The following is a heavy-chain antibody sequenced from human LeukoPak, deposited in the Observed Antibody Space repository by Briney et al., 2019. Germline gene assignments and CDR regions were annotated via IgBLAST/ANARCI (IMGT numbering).Heavy chain of an antibody. CDR2: INPSGGST. V-gene: IGHV1-46*01. J-gene: IGHJ4*02. D-gene: IGHD3-3*01. Sequence: ASVKVSCKASGYTFTSYYMHWVRQAPGQGLEWMGIINPSGGSTSYAQKFQGRVTMTRDTSTSTAYMELSSLRSEDTAVYYCASGEAYYDFWGGYKAFDYWGQGTLVTVSS. CDR1: GYTFTSYY. CDR3: ASGEAYYDFWGGYKAFDY.